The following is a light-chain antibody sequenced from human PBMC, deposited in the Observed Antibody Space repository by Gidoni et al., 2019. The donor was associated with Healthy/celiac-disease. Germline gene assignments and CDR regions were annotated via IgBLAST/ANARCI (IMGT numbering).Light chain of an antibody. CDR3: QSADSSGTYPVV. CDR1: ALPKQY. Sequence: SYELTQPPSVSVSPGQTARITCSGDALPKQYAYWYPQKTGQAPVLVIYKDSERPSGIPERFSGSSSGTTVTLTISGVQAEDEADYYCQSADSSGTYPVVFGGGTKLTVL. J-gene: IGLJ2*01. V-gene: IGLV3-25*03. CDR2: KDS.